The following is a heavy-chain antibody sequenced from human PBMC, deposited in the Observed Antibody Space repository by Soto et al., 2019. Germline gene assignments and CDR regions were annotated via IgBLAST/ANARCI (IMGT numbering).Heavy chain of an antibody. D-gene: IGHD4-17*01. CDR3: ARALAPYGDYGVWYFDY. CDR2: IYYSGST. Sequence: QVQLQESGPGLVKPSQTLSLTCTVSGGSISSGGYYWSWIRQHPGKGLEWIGYIYYSGSTYYNPSLRGRVTISVDTSKNQFSLKLSSVTAADTAVYYCARALAPYGDYGVWYFDYWGQGTLVTVSS. V-gene: IGHV4-31*03. CDR1: GGSISSGGYY. J-gene: IGHJ4*02.